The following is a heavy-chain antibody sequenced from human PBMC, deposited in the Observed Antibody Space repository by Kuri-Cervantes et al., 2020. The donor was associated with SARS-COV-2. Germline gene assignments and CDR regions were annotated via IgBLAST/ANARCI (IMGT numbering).Heavy chain of an antibody. Sequence: LSLTCAASGFTFSSYAMHWVRQAPGKGLEYVSAISSNGGSTYYADSVKGRFTISRDNSKNTLYLQMGSLRAEDMAVYYCARFEEAGPDDAFDIWGQGTMVTVSS. V-gene: IGHV3-64*02. CDR3: ARFEEAGPDDAFDI. CDR1: GFTFSSYA. D-gene: IGHD6-13*01. J-gene: IGHJ3*02. CDR2: ISSNGGST.